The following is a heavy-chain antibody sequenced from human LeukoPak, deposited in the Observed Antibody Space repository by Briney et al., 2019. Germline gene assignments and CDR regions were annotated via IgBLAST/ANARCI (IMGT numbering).Heavy chain of an antibody. CDR2: ITYGSSYI. CDR1: GFTFSSYW. D-gene: IGHD1-26*01. CDR3: AGGSYSVFDY. Sequence: KPGGSLRLSCAASGFTFSSYWMSWVRQAPGKGLEWVSSITYGSSYIYYADSVKGRFTISRDNAESSLYLQMNTLRAEDTAVYYCAGGSYSVFDYWGQGTLVTVSS. J-gene: IGHJ4*02. V-gene: IGHV3-21*01.